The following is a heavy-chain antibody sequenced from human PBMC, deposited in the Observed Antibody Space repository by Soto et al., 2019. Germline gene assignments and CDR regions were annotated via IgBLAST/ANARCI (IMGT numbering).Heavy chain of an antibody. CDR3: VRDRYSSSGWFDP. Sequence: SQTLSLTCAISGDSVSSYSAAWNWIRQSPSGGLEWLGRTYYRSRFFSDYAESVKSRIIINPGTSKNQFSLHLKSVTPEDTAVYYCVRDRYSSSGWFDPWGQGTPVTV. V-gene: IGHV6-1*01. D-gene: IGHD3-10*01. CDR2: TYYRSRFFS. CDR1: GDSVSSYSAA. J-gene: IGHJ5*02.